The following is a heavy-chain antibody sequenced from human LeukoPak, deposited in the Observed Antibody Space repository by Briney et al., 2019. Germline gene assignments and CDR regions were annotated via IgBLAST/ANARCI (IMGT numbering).Heavy chain of an antibody. CDR3: ARGSAARPRYYYYMDV. V-gene: IGHV4-61*09. Sequence: PSETLSLTCTVSGGSISSGSYYWSWIRQPAGKGLEWIGHIYTSGSTNYNPSLKSRVTISVDTSKNQFSLKLSSVTAADTAVYYCARGSAARPRYYYYMDVWGKGTTVTVSS. J-gene: IGHJ6*03. CDR1: GGSISSGSYY. D-gene: IGHD6-6*01. CDR2: IYTSGST.